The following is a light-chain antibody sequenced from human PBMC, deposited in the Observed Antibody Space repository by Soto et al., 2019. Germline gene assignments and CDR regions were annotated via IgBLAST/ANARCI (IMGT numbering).Light chain of an antibody. J-gene: IGKJ5*01. Sequence: DIQMTQSPDSLSASVGDRVTITCRASQGISSYLAWYQQKPGKAPKLLIYAASTLQSGVPSRFSGSGSGTEFTLTISSLQPEDFATYYCQQLNSYPRSITFGQGTRLEIK. CDR1: QGISSY. CDR3: QQLNSYPRSIT. CDR2: AAS. V-gene: IGKV1-9*01.